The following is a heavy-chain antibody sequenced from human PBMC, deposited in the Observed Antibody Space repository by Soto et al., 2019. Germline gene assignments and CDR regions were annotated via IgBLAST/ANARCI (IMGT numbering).Heavy chain of an antibody. CDR3: EAREAYSSGWYEDY. Sequence: GGSLRLSCAASGFTFSSYWMHWVLQAPGKGLVWVSRINSDGSSTSYADSVKGRFTISRDNAKNTRYLQMKSLRAEDTAVYYCEAREAYSSGWYEDYWGQGTLVTVSS. V-gene: IGHV3-74*01. D-gene: IGHD6-19*01. CDR1: GFTFSSYW. J-gene: IGHJ4*02. CDR2: INSDGSST.